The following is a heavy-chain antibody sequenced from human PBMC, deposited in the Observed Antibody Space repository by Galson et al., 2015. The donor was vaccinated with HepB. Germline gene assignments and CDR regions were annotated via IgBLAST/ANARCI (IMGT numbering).Heavy chain of an antibody. CDR2: ISSDYTSK. CDR1: GFTFSRHA. V-gene: IGHV3-30*07. D-gene: IGHD3-3*02. CDR3: ASDWDGSSIFYNMLGY. J-gene: IGHJ4*02. Sequence: SLRLSCAVSGFTFSRHAFHWVRQAPGRGLEWVALISSDYTSKFYADSVMGRLTISRDNSKDTVYLQMNSLRDEDTAVYYCASDWDGSSIFYNMLGYWGQGTMVTVSS.